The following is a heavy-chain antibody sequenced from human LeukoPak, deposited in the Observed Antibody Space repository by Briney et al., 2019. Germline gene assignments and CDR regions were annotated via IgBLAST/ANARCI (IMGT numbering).Heavy chain of an antibody. D-gene: IGHD1-26*01. CDR2: INPSGGST. V-gene: IGHV1-46*01. CDR3: ARRELAGSTAYFDY. Sequence: GASVKVSCKASGYTFTSYYIHWVRQAPGQGLEWMGIINPSGGSTNYAQDFQGRVTMTRDASTSTVYMELSSLRSEDTAVYYCARRELAGSTAYFDYWGQGTLVTVSS. J-gene: IGHJ4*02. CDR1: GYTFTSYY.